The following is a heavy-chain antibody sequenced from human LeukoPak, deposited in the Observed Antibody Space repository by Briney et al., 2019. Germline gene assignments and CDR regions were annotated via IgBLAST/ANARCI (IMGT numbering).Heavy chain of an antibody. CDR2: MSPDENEK. V-gene: IGHV3-7*03. CDR3: LGYGNDNP. J-gene: IGHJ4*02. Sequence: GGSLRLSCAITEFTFTNYWRNWVRQASGKGLEWVANMSPDENEKKYVDSVKGRFTISTDNAKKTLYLQMNSLRVEDTAIYYCLGYGNDNPWGQGALVTVSS. CDR1: EFTFTNYW. D-gene: IGHD5-12*01.